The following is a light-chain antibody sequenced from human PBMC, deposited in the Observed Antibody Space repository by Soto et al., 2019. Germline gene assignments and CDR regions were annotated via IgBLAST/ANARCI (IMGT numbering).Light chain of an antibody. CDR2: YYS. CDR3: QVWDISSGHVV. J-gene: IGLJ3*02. V-gene: IGLV3-21*01. CDR1: NIGSKS. Sequence: SYELTQPPSVSVAPGKTASVACGGSNIGSKSVHWYQKTSGQAPVLVMYYYSDRPSGIPERFSGSNSGNTATLTFCRVEAGDEADYYCQVWDISSGHVVFGGGTKVTVL.